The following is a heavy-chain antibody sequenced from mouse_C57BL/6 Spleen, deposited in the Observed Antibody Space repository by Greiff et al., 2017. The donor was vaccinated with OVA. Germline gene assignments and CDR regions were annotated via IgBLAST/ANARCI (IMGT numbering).Heavy chain of an antibody. V-gene: IGHV3-6*01. CDR1: GYSITSGYY. CDR3: ARDYEGYLAWFAY. J-gene: IGHJ3*01. Sequence: VQLQQSGPGLVKPSQSLSLTCSVTGYSITSGYYWNWIRQFPGNKLEWMGYISYDGSTNYNPSLKNRISITRDTSKNQFFLKLNSVTTEDTATYYCARDYEGYLAWFAYWGQGTLVTVSA. CDR2: ISYDGST. D-gene: IGHD2-3*01.